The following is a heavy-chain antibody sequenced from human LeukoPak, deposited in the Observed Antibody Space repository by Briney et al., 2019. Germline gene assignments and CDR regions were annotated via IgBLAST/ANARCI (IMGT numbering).Heavy chain of an antibody. D-gene: IGHD2-2*01. J-gene: IGHJ3*01. CDR2: VYSTGNT. CDR3: ARDGDAVSAAIAGAFDL. CDR1: GVSISSGNFY. Sequence: SETLSLTCTVSGVSISSGNFYWSWIRQSAGKGLEWIGHVYSTGNTKYNPSFKNRVIISADTSKNQISLRLRSVTAADTAMFFCARDGDAVSAAIAGAFDLWGRGTLVTVS. V-gene: IGHV4-61*09.